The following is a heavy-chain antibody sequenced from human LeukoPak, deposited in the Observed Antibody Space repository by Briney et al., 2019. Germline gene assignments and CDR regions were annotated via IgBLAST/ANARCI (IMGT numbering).Heavy chain of an antibody. CDR1: GGSISSYY. V-gene: IGHV4-59*08. D-gene: IGHD3-22*01. Sequence: SETLSLTCTVSGGSISSYYWSWIRQPPGKGLEWIGYIYYSGSTNYNPSLKSRVTISVDTSKNQFSLKLSSVTAADTAVYYCARLYNRSGYWDYYGMDVWGHGTTVTVSS. CDR3: ARLYNRSGYWDYYGMDV. J-gene: IGHJ6*02. CDR2: IYYSGST.